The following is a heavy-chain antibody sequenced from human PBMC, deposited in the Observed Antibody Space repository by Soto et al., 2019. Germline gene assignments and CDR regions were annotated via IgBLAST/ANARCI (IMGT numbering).Heavy chain of an antibody. CDR3: ARGRSGPPYGMDV. J-gene: IGHJ6*02. V-gene: IGHV4-34*01. Sequence: SETLSLTCAVYGGSFSGYYWSWIRQPPGKGLEWIGEINHSGSTNYNPSHKSRVTISVDTSKNQFSLKLSSVTAADTAVYYCARGRSGPPYGMDVWGQGTTVTVSS. CDR1: GGSFSGYY. D-gene: IGHD3-3*01. CDR2: INHSGST.